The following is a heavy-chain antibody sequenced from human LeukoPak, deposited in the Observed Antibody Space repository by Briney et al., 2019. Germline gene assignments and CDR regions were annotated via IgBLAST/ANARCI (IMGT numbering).Heavy chain of an antibody. V-gene: IGHV3-9*01. J-gene: IGHJ6*02. Sequence: LSGRSLRLSCAASGLTFDDYAMQWVRHAPGEGLEWFSGISWNSGSIGYADSVKGRFTISRDNAKNSLYLQMNSLRAEDTALYYCAKDISSGWYPYYYYGMDVWGQGTTVTVSS. CDR1: GLTFDDYA. CDR2: ISWNSGSI. D-gene: IGHD6-19*01. CDR3: AKDISSGWYPYYYYGMDV.